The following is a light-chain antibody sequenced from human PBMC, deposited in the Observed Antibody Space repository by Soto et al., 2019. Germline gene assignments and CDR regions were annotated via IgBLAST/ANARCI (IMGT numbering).Light chain of an antibody. V-gene: IGKV3-15*01. Sequence: TLSVSPGERATLSCRASQSVDSDLAWYQQKPGQAPRLLIFGASTRATGVPARFSGSGSGTEFTLTISGLQSEDFAVYYCQQYNNWPPTFGQGTKVDIK. CDR3: QQYNNWPPT. J-gene: IGKJ1*01. CDR2: GAS. CDR1: QSVDSD.